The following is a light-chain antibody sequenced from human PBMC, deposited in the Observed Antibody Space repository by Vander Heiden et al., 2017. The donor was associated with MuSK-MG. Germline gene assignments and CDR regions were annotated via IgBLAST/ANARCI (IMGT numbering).Light chain of an antibody. CDR3: TSYTSSSTVV. CDR2: EVS. Sequence: QSALTQPAPVSASPRQSITISCTGTSSDVGGYNYVSWYQQHPGKATKLMIYEVSNRPSGVSNRFSGSKAGNTASLTIAGLQDEDEADYYCTSYTSSSTVVFGGGTKLTVL. V-gene: IGLV2-14*01. CDR1: SSDVGGYNY. J-gene: IGLJ2*01.